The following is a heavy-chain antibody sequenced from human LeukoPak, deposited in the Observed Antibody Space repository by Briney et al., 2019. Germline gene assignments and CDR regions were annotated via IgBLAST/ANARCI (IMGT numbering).Heavy chain of an antibody. J-gene: IGHJ4*02. D-gene: IGHD2-2*02. V-gene: IGHV3-23*01. CDR1: GFTFSSYA. CDR2: ISISGRST. CDR3: AKHYTGSPRPYDS. Sequence: PGGSLRLSCAASGFTFSSYAMSWVRYAPRKGLEWVSVISISGRSTNYAHSVTGPFTISRDNSKNPLYLHMNSPTAEDTAIYYCAKHYTGSPRPYDSWGQGTLVTVSS.